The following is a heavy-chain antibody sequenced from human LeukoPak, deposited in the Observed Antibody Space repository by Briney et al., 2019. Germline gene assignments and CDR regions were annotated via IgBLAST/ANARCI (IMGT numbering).Heavy chain of an antibody. V-gene: IGHV4-59*08. J-gene: IGHJ6*03. CDR3: ARHIQAPAAPMDV. CDR1: GGSISRYY. CDR2: IYYSGST. Sequence: SETLSLTRTVSGGSISRYYWSWIRQPPGKGLEWIGYIYYSGSTNYSPSLKSRVTISVDTSKNQFSLKLSSVTAADTAVYYCARHIQAPAAPMDVWGKGTTVTVSS. D-gene: IGHD2-2*01.